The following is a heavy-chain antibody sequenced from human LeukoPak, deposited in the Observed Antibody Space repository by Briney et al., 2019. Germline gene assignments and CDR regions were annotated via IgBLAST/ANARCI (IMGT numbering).Heavy chain of an antibody. CDR2: IYSGGNT. Sequence: GGSLRLSWAASGFTFSSYSMNWVRQAPGKGLEWVSVIYSGGNTYYADSVKGQFTISRDNSNNTLYLQMNSLRAEDTAVYYCAREAVAGPSDYRGQGTLVTVSS. CDR3: AREAVAGPSDY. CDR1: GFTFSSYS. J-gene: IGHJ4*02. D-gene: IGHD6-19*01. V-gene: IGHV3-53*01.